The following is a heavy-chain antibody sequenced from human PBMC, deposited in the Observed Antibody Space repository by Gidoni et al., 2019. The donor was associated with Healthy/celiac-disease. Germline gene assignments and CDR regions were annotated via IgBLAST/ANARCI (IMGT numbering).Heavy chain of an antibody. CDR3: ARGYDFWSGYFNWFDP. Sequence: QVQLVQSGAEVKKPGASVKVSCKASGYTFTSYDINWVRQATGQGLEWMGWMNPNSGNTGYAQKFQGRVTMTRNTSISTAYMELSSLRSEDTAVYYCARGYDFWSGYFNWFDPWGQGTLVTVSS. J-gene: IGHJ5*02. V-gene: IGHV1-8*01. CDR2: MNPNSGNT. D-gene: IGHD3-3*01. CDR1: GYTFTSYD.